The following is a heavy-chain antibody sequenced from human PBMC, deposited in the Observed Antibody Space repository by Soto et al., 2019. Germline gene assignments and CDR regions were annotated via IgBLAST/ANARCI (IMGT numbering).Heavy chain of an antibody. CDR1: GFTFSSYA. D-gene: IGHD2-15*01. CDR2: ISGSGGST. CDR3: AQDLIVQNPYYYFHMDV. Sequence: EVQLLESGGGLVQPGGSLRLSCAASGFTFSSYAMSWVRQAPGKGLEWVSAISGSGGSTYYADSVKGRFTISRDNSKNTLYLQMNSLRAEDTDVYYCAQDLIVQNPYYYFHMDVWGKGSTVTV. V-gene: IGHV3-23*01. J-gene: IGHJ6*03.